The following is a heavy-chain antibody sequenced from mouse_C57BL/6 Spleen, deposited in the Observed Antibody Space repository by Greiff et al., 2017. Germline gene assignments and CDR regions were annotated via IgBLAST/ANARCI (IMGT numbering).Heavy chain of an antibody. CDR3: ARESTTVVALDY. CDR1: GFTFSSYA. CDR2: ISDGGSYT. J-gene: IGHJ4*01. D-gene: IGHD1-1*01. V-gene: IGHV5-4*01. Sequence: EVKLMESGGGLVKPGGSLKLSCAASGFTFSSYAMSWVRQTPEKRLEWVATISDGGSYTYYPDNVKGRFTISRDNAKNNLYLQMSHLKSEDTAMYYCARESTTVVALDYWGQGTSVTVSS.